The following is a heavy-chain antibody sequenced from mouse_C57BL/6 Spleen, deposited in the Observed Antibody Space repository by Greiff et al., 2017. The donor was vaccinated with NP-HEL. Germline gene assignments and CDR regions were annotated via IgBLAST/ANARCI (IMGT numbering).Heavy chain of an antibody. D-gene: IGHD1-1*02. Sequence: QVQLQQPGAELVRPGSSVKLSCKASGYNFNSYWMHWVKQRPIQGLEWIGNIDPSDSETHYNQKFKDKATLTVDKSSTTAYMQLSSLTSKDSAVCYCARDYGDYFDYWGQGTTLTVSS. CDR2: IDPSDSET. J-gene: IGHJ2*01. CDR3: ARDYGDYFDY. V-gene: IGHV1-52*01. CDR1: GYNFNSYW.